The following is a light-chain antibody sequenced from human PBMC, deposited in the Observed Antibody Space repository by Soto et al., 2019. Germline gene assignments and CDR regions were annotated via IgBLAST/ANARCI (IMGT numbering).Light chain of an antibody. CDR3: QQCGSSGT. J-gene: IGKJ1*01. CDR2: GAS. V-gene: IGKV3-20*01. CDR1: QSVSSSY. Sequence: EIVLTQSPGPLSLSPGERATLSCRASQSVSSSYLAWYQQKPGQAPRLLIYGASNRAAGIPDRFSGSGSGTDFTLTISRLEPEDFAVYYCQQCGSSGTFGQGTKVDIK.